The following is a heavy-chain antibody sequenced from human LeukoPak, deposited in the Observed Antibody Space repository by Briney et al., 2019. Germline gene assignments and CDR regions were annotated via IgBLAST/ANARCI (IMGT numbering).Heavy chain of an antibody. Sequence: GALVKVSCKASGCTFTSYGISWVRQAPGQGLEWMGGIIPIFGTANYAQKFQGRVTITADESTSTAYMELGSLRSEDTAVYYCAREEFLEWLLYYWGQGTLVTVSS. J-gene: IGHJ4*02. CDR1: GCTFTSYG. CDR3: AREEFLEWLLYY. CDR2: IIPIFGTA. D-gene: IGHD3-3*01. V-gene: IGHV1-69*13.